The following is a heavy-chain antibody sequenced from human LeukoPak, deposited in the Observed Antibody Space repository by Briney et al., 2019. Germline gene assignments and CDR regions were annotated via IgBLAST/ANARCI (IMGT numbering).Heavy chain of an antibody. J-gene: IGHJ4*02. D-gene: IGHD3-22*01. CDR3: AKADYYDSSGYYQHGYFDY. CDR2: ISWNSGSI. Sequence: SLRLSCAASGSTFDDYAMHWVRQAPGKGIEWDSGISWNSGSIGYADSVKGRFTISRDNAKNSLYLQMNSLRAEDTALYYCAKADYYDSSGYYQHGYFDYWGQGTLVTVSS. CDR1: GSTFDDYA. V-gene: IGHV3-9*01.